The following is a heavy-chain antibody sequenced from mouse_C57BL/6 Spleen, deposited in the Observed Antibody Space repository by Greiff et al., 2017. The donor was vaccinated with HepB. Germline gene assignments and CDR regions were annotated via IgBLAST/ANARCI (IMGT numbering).Heavy chain of an antibody. D-gene: IGHD2-4*01. J-gene: IGHJ4*01. V-gene: IGHV2-2*01. CDR2: IWSGGST. CDR1: GFSLTSYG. CDR3: ARYYDYDHYAMDY. Sequence: QVQLKESGPGLVQPSQSLSITCTVSGFSLTSYGVHWVRQSPGKGLEWLGVIWSGGSTDYNAAFISRLSISKDNSKSQVFFKMNSLQADDTAIYYCARYYDYDHYAMDYWGQGTSVTVSS.